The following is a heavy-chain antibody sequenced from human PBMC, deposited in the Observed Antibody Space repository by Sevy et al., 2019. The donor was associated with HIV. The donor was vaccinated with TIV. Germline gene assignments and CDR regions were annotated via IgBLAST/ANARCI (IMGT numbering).Heavy chain of an antibody. CDR3: VRGRRDGYNTFDY. Sequence: SETLSLTCTVSGGSISSYYWSWIRQPPGKGLEWIGYIYYSGSTNYNPSLKSRVTISVDTSKNQFSLKLSSVTAADTAVYYCVRGRRDGYNTFDYWGQGTLVTVSS. CDR1: GGSISSYY. D-gene: IGHD5-12*01. CDR2: IYYSGST. V-gene: IGHV4-59*01. J-gene: IGHJ4*02.